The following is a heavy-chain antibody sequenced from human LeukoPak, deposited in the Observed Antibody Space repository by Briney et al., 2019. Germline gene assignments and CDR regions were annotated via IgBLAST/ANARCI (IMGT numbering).Heavy chain of an antibody. J-gene: IGHJ4*02. V-gene: IGHV4-4*02. CDR3: ARGGSGSYYKNIPPHN. D-gene: IGHD3-10*01. CDR2: NYHSGST. CDR1: CVSLSSSNL. Sequence: SETLSLTCAVSCVSLSSSNLWGWGRQPPGKGVGWIGGNYHSGSTNYNPSLKSRVTISLDESKNQFSLKLTSVTATDTAVYYCARGGSGSYYKNIPPHNWGQGTLVTVSS.